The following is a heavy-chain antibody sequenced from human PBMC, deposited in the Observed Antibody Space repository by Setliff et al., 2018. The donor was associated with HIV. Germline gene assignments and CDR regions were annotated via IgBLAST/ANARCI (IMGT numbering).Heavy chain of an antibody. CDR3: ARTSGARTTDY. Sequence: GESLKISCKGSGYYFTTFWIAWVRQMPGKGLEWMGFIYPGDSHTTYSPSFQGQVTISVDTSVSTAYLQWSSLKASDTAMYYCARTSGARTTDYWGQGTLVTAPQ. CDR2: IYPGDSHT. CDR1: GYYFTTFW. D-gene: IGHD1-1*01. J-gene: IGHJ4*02. V-gene: IGHV5-51*01.